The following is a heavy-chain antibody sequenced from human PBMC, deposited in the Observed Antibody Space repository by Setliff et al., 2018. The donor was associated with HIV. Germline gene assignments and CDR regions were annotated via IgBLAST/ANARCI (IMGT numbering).Heavy chain of an antibody. V-gene: IGHV1-3*01. CDR2: INAGNGNT. J-gene: IGHJ6*03. CDR1: GYTFTSYA. D-gene: IGHD3-10*01. Sequence: ASVKVSCKASGYTFTSYAMHWVRQAPGQRLEWMGWINAGNGNTKYSQKFQGRVTITRDTSASTAYMELSSLRSEDMAVYYCAREGKFRYYYYMDVWGKGTTVTVSS. CDR3: AREGKFRYYYYMDV.